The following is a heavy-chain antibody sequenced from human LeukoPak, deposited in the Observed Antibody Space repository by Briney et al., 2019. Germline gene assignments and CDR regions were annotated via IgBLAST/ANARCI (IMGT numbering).Heavy chain of an antibody. V-gene: IGHV4-31*03. D-gene: IGHD3-22*01. J-gene: IGHJ4*02. CDR3: ARADYYGSSAYPY. CDR2: IYYSGTT. CDR1: GGSISSGNYY. Sequence: SSQTLSLTCTVSGGSISSGNYYWTWIRQHPGKGLEWIGYIYYSGTTFYNPSLKSRVTISIDTSKNQFSLKLTSVTAADMAVYYCARADYYGSSAYPYWGQGTLVTVSS.